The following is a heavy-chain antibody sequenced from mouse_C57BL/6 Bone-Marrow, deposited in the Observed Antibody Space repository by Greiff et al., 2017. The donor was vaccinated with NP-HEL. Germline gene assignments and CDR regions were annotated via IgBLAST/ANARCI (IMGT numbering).Heavy chain of an antibody. CDR2: ISSGSSTI. CDR3: ARWGNCYAMDY. D-gene: IGHD2-1*01. CDR1: GFTFSDYG. V-gene: IGHV5-17*01. Sequence: EVMLVESGGGLVKPGGSLKLSCAASGFTFSDYGMHWVRQAPEKGLEWVAYISSGSSTIYYADTVKGRFTISRDNAKNTPFLQMTSLRSEDTAMYYCARWGNCYAMDYWGQGTSVTVSS. J-gene: IGHJ4*01.